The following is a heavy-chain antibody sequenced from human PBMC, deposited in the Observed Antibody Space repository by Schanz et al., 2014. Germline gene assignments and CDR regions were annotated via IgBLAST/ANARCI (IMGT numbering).Heavy chain of an antibody. J-gene: IGHJ6*03. CDR3: AGTYCSSTSCYTGYYYMDV. V-gene: IGHV1-69*02. CDR1: GGTFSSFG. CDR2: IIPILGIA. Sequence: QVQLVQSGGEMKKPGASVKVSCKASGGTFSSFGINWVRQAPGQGLEWMERIIPILGIANYAQNFQGRVTITANKSTSSAYMELTGLRSEDTAVYYCAGTYCSSTSCYTGYYYMDVWGKGTTVTVSS. D-gene: IGHD2-2*02.